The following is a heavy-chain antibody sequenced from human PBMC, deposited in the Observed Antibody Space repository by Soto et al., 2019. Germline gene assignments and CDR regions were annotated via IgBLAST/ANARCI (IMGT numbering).Heavy chain of an antibody. CDR1: GFNFNTYF. V-gene: IGHV3-30*13. J-gene: IGHJ4*02. D-gene: IGHD1-26*01. Sequence: QVQLVQSGGGVVQPGRSLRLSCAASGFNFNTYFMHWVRQAPGKGREWVAMIFPNGRDKEYADSVKGRFTISRDNYNQGMYLQMDRLRPEDTAVYYCARCDEHGSNRGLAYWGQGALVTVSS. CDR2: IFPNGRDK. CDR3: ARCDEHGSNRGLAY.